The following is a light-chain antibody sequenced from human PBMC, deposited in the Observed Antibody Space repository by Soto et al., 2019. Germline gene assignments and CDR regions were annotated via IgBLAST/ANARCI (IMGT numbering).Light chain of an antibody. Sequence: EIVMTQSPATLSVSPGERATLSCRASQSVSSNLAWYQQTPGQAPRLLIYGASTRATGIPARFSGSGFGTDFTLTISSLQSEDFAVYYCQQSNNWPWTFGQGTKVDI. CDR3: QQSNNWPWT. CDR2: GAS. J-gene: IGKJ1*01. CDR1: QSVSSN. V-gene: IGKV3-15*01.